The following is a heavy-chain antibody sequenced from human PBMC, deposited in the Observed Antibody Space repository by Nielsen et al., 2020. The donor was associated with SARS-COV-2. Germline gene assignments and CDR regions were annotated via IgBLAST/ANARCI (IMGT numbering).Heavy chain of an antibody. D-gene: IGHD6-13*01. Sequence: GESLKLSCAASGFSPPFNSYSMNWVRQAPGKGPEWVAFISSSSSTIYYADSVKGRFTISRDNAENSLYLQMNSLTDEDSAVYYCATSYSSRGWFDLWGQGTLVTVSS. V-gene: IGHV3-48*02. CDR1: GFSPPFNSYS. CDR2: ISSSSSTI. CDR3: ATSYSSRGWFDL. J-gene: IGHJ5*02.